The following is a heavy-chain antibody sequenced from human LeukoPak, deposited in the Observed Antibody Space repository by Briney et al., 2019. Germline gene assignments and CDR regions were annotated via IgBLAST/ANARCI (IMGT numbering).Heavy chain of an antibody. CDR1: GFTFSSYA. J-gene: IGHJ4*02. D-gene: IGHD4-17*01. CDR3: ARGADYGDSEVDY. Sequence: GGSLRLSCAASGFTFSSYAMHWVRQAPGKGLEWVAVISNDGSNKYYADSVKGRFTISRDNSKNTLYLQMNSLRAEDTAVYYCARGADYGDSEVDYWGQGTLVTVSS. CDR2: ISNDGSNK. V-gene: IGHV3-30-3*01.